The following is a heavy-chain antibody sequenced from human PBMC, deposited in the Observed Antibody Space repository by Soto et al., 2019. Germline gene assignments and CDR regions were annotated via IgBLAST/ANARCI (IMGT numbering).Heavy chain of an antibody. V-gene: IGHV5-51*01. CDR3: ARTVRFLEWLTPYYYYGMDV. CDR1: GYSFTSYW. D-gene: IGHD3-3*01. Sequence: GESLKISCKGSGYSFTSYWIGWVRQMPGKGLEWMGIIYPGDSDTRYSPSFQGQVTISADKSISTAYLQWSSLKASDTAMYYCARTVRFLEWLTPYYYYGMDVWGQGXTVTV. CDR2: IYPGDSDT. J-gene: IGHJ6*02.